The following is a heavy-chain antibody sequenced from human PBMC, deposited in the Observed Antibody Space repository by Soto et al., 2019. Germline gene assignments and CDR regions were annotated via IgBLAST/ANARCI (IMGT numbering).Heavy chain of an antibody. D-gene: IGHD3-10*01. J-gene: IGHJ4*02. CDR2: FDPEDGET. CDR3: ATHFYYYGSGSSLTLVDY. CDR1: GYTLTELS. V-gene: IGHV1-24*01. Sequence: ASVKVSCKVSGYTLTELSMHWVQQAPGKGLEWMGGFDPEDGETIYAQKFQGRVTMTEDTSTDTAYMELSSLRSEDTAVYYCATHFYYYGSGSSLTLVDYWGQGTLVTVSS.